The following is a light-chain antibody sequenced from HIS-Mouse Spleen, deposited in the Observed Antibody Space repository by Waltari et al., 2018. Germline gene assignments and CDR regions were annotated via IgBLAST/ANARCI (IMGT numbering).Light chain of an antibody. Sequence: QSALTQPASVSGSPGQSITIPCTGTSSHVGGSHYVPWYQQHPGKAPKLMIYDVSNRPSGVSNRFSGSKSGNTASLTISGLQAEDEADYYCSSYTSSSTLVFGGGTKLTVL. V-gene: IGLV2-14*03. J-gene: IGLJ2*01. CDR3: SSYTSSSTLV. CDR1: SSHVGGSHY. CDR2: DVS.